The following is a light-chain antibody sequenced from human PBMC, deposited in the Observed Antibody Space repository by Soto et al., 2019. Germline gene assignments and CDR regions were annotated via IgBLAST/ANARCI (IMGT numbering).Light chain of an antibody. J-gene: IGLJ2*01. CDR1: SSNIGSNT. V-gene: IGLV1-44*01. Sequence: QSVLTQPPSASGTPGQRVTISCSGSSSNIGSNTVNLYQQLPGTAPKLLIYSNNQRPSGVPDRFSGSKSGTSASLAIGGLQSEDEADYYCAAWDDSLNGVVFGGGTKLTVL. CDR3: AAWDDSLNGVV. CDR2: SNN.